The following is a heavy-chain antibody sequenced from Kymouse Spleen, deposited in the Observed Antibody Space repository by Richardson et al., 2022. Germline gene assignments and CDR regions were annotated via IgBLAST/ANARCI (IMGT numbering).Heavy chain of an antibody. D-gene: IGHD2-8*01. CDR2: IGTAGDT. V-gene: IGHV3-13*01. Sequence: EVQLVESGGGLVQPGGSLRLSCAASGFTFSSYDMHWVRQATGKGLEWVSAIGTAGDTYYPGSVKGRFTISRENAKNSLYLQMNSLRAGDTAVYYCARDRCTNGVCYAFDIWGQGTMVTVSS. CDR3: ARDRCTNGVCYAFDI. J-gene: IGHJ3*02. CDR1: GFTFSSYD.